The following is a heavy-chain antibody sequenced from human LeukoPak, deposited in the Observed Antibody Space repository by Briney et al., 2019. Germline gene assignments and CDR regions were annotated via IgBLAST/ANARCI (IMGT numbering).Heavy chain of an antibody. CDR1: GFTFSDHH. CDR2: IRNKANRYTT. V-gene: IGHV3-72*01. Sequence: PGGSLRLSFAASGFTFSDHHMDWVRQAPGEGLEWAARIRNKANRYTTEYAASVKGRFTISRDDSENSLYLQMDSLKTEDTAVYYCARSPLGIAPFDYWGQGTLVTVSS. J-gene: IGHJ4*02. CDR3: ARSPLGIAPFDY. D-gene: IGHD7-27*01.